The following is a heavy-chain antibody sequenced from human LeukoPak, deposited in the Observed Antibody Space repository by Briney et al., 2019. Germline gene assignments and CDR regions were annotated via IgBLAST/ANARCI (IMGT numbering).Heavy chain of an antibody. Sequence: GGSLRLSCAASGFTFSSYAMSWVRQAPGKGLEWVSATSASGATTYYADSVKGRFTISRDNSKNTLYLQMNSLRAEDTALYYCAKGRAIRGAYWGLGTLVTVSS. CDR3: AKGRAIRGAY. CDR2: TSASGATT. V-gene: IGHV3-23*01. D-gene: IGHD2-21*01. CDR1: GFTFSSYA. J-gene: IGHJ4*02.